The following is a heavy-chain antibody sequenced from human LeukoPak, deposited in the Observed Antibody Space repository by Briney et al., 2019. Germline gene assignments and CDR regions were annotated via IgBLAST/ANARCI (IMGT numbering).Heavy chain of an antibody. Sequence: SETLSLTCTVSGGSISSYYWSWIRQPPGKGLEWIGEINHSGSTNYNPSLKSRVTISVDTSKNQFSLKLSSVTAADTAVYYCARGFGSAPIDYWGQGTLVTVSS. CDR1: GGSISSYY. CDR3: ARGFGSAPIDY. CDR2: INHSGST. J-gene: IGHJ4*02. V-gene: IGHV4-34*01. D-gene: IGHD3-10*01.